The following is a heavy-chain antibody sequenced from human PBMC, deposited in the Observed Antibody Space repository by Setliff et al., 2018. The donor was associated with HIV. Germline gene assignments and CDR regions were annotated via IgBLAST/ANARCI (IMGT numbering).Heavy chain of an antibody. V-gene: IGHV3-7*01. CDR2: INHSGSHK. Sequence: PSETLSLTCAVSGGSISDNNWWSWVRQPPGKGLEWIGEINHSGSHKYYVDSVKGRFTISRDNAKHSLYLQMDSLRVEDTAVYYCARDSGTTVGATGPGYWGQGTLVTVSS. CDR3: ARDSGTTVGATGPGY. CDR1: GGSISDNNW. D-gene: IGHD1-26*01. J-gene: IGHJ4*02.